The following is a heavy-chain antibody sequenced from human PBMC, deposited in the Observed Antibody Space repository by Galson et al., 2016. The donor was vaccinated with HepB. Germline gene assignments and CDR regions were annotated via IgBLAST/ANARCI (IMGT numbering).Heavy chain of an antibody. Sequence: SLRLSCAASGFSVTTTYMNWVRRAPGKGLEWVSIIYSGGGSFYADSVKGRFTVSRDDSHVYLQMNSLRAADTAIYYCARARDNTREYHSLDVWGQGTTVTVAS. J-gene: IGHJ6*02. D-gene: IGHD6-6*01. CDR2: IYSGGGS. V-gene: IGHV3-53*01. CDR3: ARARDNTREYHSLDV. CDR1: GFSVTTTY.